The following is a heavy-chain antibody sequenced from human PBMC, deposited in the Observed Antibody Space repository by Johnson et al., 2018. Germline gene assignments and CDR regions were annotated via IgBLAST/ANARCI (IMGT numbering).Heavy chain of an antibody. D-gene: IGHD1-26*01. J-gene: IGHJ3*02. CDR1: GFTFGDYA. CDR2: ITRKADGGTS. V-gene: IGHV3-49*05. CDR3: TCVPSGTYAPGVGAFEI. Sequence: VQLVESGGGLVKPGRSLRLCCTVSGFTFGDYAITWFRQAPGKGLEWVGFITRKADGGTSEYGAYVRDKFSISRDDSKNIAYLHLNSLKTEDTAVYSCTCVPSGTYAPGVGAFEILGQGTMVTVSS.